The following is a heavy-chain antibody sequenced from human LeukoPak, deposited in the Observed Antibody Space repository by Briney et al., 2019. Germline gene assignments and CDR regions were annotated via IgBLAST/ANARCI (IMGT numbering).Heavy chain of an antibody. CDR3: ARHGLCSSSWYWFDP. D-gene: IGHD6-13*01. J-gene: IGHJ5*02. V-gene: IGHV4-59*08. CDR1: GGSISGYY. Sequence: SETLSLTCTVSGGSISGYYWSWIRQPPGKGLEWIGYIYYSGSTNYNPSLKSRVTISIDTSKNQFSLKLSSVTAADTAVYYCARHGLCSSSWYWFDPWGQGTLVTVSS. CDR2: IYYSGST.